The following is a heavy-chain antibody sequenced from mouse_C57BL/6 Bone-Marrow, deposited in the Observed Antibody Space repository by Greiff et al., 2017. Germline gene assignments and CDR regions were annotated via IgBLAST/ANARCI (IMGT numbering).Heavy chain of an antibody. V-gene: IGHV1-15*01. Sequence: VQLQQSGAELVRPGASVTLSCKASGYTFTDYEMHWVKQTPVHGLEWIGAIDPETGGTAYNQKFKGKAILTADKPSSTAYMELRSLTSEDSAVYYGTRWDYGSSYDYFDYWGQGTTLTVSS. J-gene: IGHJ2*01. D-gene: IGHD1-1*01. CDR2: IDPETGGT. CDR1: GYTFTDYE. CDR3: TRWDYGSSYDYFDY.